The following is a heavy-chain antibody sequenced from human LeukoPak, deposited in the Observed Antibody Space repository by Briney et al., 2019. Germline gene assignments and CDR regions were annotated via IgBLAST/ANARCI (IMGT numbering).Heavy chain of an antibody. Sequence: GGSMRLSCAASGFTFSSYAMSWVRQAPGKGLEWVSAISGSGGSTYYADSVKGRFTISRDNSKNTLYLQMNSLRAEDTAVYYCAKVYSSSIRRPYFDYWGQGTLVTVSS. CDR1: GFTFSSYA. D-gene: IGHD6-6*01. CDR3: AKVYSSSIRRPYFDY. CDR2: ISGSGGST. V-gene: IGHV3-23*01. J-gene: IGHJ4*02.